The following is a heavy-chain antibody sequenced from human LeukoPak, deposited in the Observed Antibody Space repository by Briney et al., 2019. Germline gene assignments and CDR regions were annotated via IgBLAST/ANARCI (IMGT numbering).Heavy chain of an antibody. D-gene: IGHD4-23*01. CDR1: GYTFTDYY. V-gene: IGHV1-69-2*01. CDR2: VDPEGGET. CDR3: ATAVATTEIDY. J-gene: IGHJ4*02. Sequence: ASVKVSCKVSGYTFTDYYMHWVQQAPGKGLEWMGLVDPEGGETIYAEKFQGRVTITADTSTDTAYMELSSLRSEDTAVYYCATAVATTEIDYWGQGTLVTVSS.